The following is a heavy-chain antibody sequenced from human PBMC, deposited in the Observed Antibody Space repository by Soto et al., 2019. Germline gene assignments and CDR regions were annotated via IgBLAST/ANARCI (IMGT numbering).Heavy chain of an antibody. CDR3: ARENQLRSGQTWFVRLPIDLLFDY. V-gene: IGHV1-3*02. CDR2: SNAGNGNT. J-gene: IGHJ4*02. D-gene: IGHD2-2*01. Sequence: ASVKVSCKASGCTFTSYAMHWVRQAPGQRLEWMGWSNAGNGNTKYSQEFQGRVTITRDTSASTAYMELSSLRSEDMAVYYCARENQLRSGQTWFVRLPIDLLFDYWGQGTLVTVSS. CDR1: GCTFTSYA.